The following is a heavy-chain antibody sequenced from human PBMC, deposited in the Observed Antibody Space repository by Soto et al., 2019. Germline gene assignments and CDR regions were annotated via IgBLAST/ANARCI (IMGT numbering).Heavy chain of an antibody. D-gene: IGHD2-8*01. V-gene: IGHV4-31*03. CDR2: VYYSGST. Sequence: SETLSLTCTVSGGSISSGGYYWSWIRQHPGKGLEWIGYVYYSGSTFYNPSLKSRVTISVDTSKKQFSLRLSYVTAADTAVYYCARDVGCINGVCYAGPAYDVWGQGXRVPVSS. CDR3: ARDVGCINGVCYAGPAYDV. J-gene: IGHJ3*01. CDR1: GGSISSGGYY.